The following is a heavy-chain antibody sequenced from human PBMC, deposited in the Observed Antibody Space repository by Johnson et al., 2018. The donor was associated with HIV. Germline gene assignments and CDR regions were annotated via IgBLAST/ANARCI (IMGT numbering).Heavy chain of an antibody. J-gene: IGHJ3*02. Sequence: QVQLVESGGGVVQPGTSLRLSCAASGFTFSSYGIHWVRQAPGKGLEWVAFIWHDGRDVYYADSVKGRFTISRDNSKNTLFLQMNSLRAEDTAVYYCARGGHCGGDCAGAKQALDIWGQGTRVTVSS. CDR3: ARGGHCGGDCAGAKQALDI. CDR1: GFTFSSYG. V-gene: IGHV3-33*01. D-gene: IGHD2-21*01. CDR2: IWHDGRDV.